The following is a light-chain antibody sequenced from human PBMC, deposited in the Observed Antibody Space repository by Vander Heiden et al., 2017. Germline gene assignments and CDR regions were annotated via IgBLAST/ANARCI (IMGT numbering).Light chain of an antibody. J-gene: IGLJ3*02. Sequence: VLSPPPSALGHSGPRVTISCSGSGSDIGSNYVYWYQPLPETAPKLLVCKNKQRPSGVRERYSGSKSGTSATLAINERRTEAVADYYCAARDDSRSGGVFGGGTKLTVL. CDR2: KNK. V-gene: IGLV1-47*01. CDR3: AARDDSRSGGV. CDR1: GSDIGSNY.